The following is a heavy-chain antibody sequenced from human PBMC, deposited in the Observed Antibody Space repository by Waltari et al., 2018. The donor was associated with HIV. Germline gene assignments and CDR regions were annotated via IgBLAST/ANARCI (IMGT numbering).Heavy chain of an antibody. CDR2: TSSDGSRT. Sequence: EVQLVESGGDLVQPGGSLRLSCSATGSTFSIYWIHWVRRVPGKGLMWVSRTSSDGSRTSYADSVKGRFTISRDNAKNTMYLLMDSLRAEDTAVYYCARAPSSGYLWYFDLWGRGTLVTVSS. CDR1: GSTFSIYW. CDR3: ARAPSSGYLWYFDL. J-gene: IGHJ2*01. V-gene: IGHV3-74*01. D-gene: IGHD3-22*01.